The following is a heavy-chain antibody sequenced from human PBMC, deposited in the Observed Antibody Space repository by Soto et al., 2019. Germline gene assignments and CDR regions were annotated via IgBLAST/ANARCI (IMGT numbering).Heavy chain of an antibody. V-gene: IGHV3-23*01. CDR2: ISGSGGST. CDR1: GFTFSSYA. Sequence: EVQLLESGGGLVQPGGSLRLSCAASGFTFSSYAMSWVRQAPGKGLEWVSAISGSGGSTYYADSVKGRFTISRDNSKNTLYLQMNSLRAEDTAVYYCAKGRWELPAASSVWFDPWGQGTLVTVSS. CDR3: AKGRWELPAASSVWFDP. D-gene: IGHD2-2*01. J-gene: IGHJ5*02.